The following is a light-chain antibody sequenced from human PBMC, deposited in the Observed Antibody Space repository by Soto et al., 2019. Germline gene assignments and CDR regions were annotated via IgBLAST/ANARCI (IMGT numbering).Light chain of an antibody. CDR3: SSYTSSSIYV. V-gene: IGLV2-23*01. CDR1: SSDVGGYNL. CDR2: EGT. Sequence: QSVLTEPACVSGSPGQSITFSCAGTSSDVGGYNLVSWYQQHPGKAPKLIIYEGTERPSGISPRFSGSKSGNTASLTISGLQAEDEADYYCSSYTSSSIYVFGSGTKVTVL. J-gene: IGLJ1*01.